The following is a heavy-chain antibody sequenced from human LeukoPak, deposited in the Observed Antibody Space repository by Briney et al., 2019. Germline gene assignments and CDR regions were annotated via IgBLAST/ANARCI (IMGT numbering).Heavy chain of an antibody. D-gene: IGHD5-24*01. Sequence: SETLSLTCAVYGGSFSGYDWSWIRQPPGKGLEWIGEINHSGSTNYNPSLKSRVTISVDTSKNQFSLKLSSVTAADTAVYYCARGRGWLRSYYYYYMDVWGKGTTVTVSS. V-gene: IGHV4-34*01. CDR1: GGSFSGYD. CDR3: ARGRGWLRSYYYYYMDV. J-gene: IGHJ6*03. CDR2: INHSGST.